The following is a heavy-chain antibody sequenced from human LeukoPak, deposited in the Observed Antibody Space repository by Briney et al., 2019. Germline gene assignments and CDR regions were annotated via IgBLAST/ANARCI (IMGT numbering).Heavy chain of an antibody. V-gene: IGHV3-23*01. CDR2: IGGRDGST. Sequence: QSGGSLRLSCAASGFTFSSYGVSWVRQAPGKGLEWVSAIGGRDGSTYYADSVKGRFTISRDNSKNTLYVQMNSLRAEDTAVYYCAKGHYYGSGSLDYWGQGTLVTVSS. J-gene: IGHJ4*02. D-gene: IGHD3-10*01. CDR3: AKGHYYGSGSLDY. CDR1: GFTFSSYG.